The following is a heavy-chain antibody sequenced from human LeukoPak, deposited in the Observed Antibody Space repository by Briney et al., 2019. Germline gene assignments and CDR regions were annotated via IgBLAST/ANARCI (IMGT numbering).Heavy chain of an antibody. CDR3: AKDQGKRGLLFRPMRQIDY. V-gene: IGHV3-23*01. Sequence: GGSLRLSCAASGFTVSSNYMSWVRQAPGKGLEWVSAISGSGGSTYYADSVKGRFTISRDNSKNTLYLQMNSLRAEDTAVYYCAKDQGKRGLLFRPMRQIDYWGQGTLVTVSS. J-gene: IGHJ4*02. CDR2: ISGSGGST. D-gene: IGHD2-21*02. CDR1: GFTVSSNY.